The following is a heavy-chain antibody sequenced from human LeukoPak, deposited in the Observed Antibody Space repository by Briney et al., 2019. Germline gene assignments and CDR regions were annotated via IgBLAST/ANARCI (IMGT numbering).Heavy chain of an antibody. V-gene: IGHV3-74*01. CDR3: AVSNWMDP. CDR2: ISFDGSDA. CDR1: GFTFDDYA. Sequence: GGSLRLSCAASGFTFDDYAMHWVRQAPGKGLEWVSCISFDGSDATYADSVKGRFTISRDNAKNTLHLQMDSLTVEDTAVYYCAVSNWMDPWGQGTLVTVSS. J-gene: IGHJ5*02.